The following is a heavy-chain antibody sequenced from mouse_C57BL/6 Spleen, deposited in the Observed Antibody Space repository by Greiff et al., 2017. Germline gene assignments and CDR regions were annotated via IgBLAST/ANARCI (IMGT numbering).Heavy chain of an antibody. Sequence: VKLMESGPGLVAPSQSLSITCTVSGFSLTSYGVHWVRQPPGKGLEWLVVIWSDGSTTYNSALKSRLSISKDNSKSQVFLKMNSLQTDDTAMYYCARYYSNSYAMDYWGQGTSVTVSS. D-gene: IGHD2-5*01. CDR3: ARYYSNSYAMDY. J-gene: IGHJ4*01. V-gene: IGHV2-6*03. CDR1: GFSLTSYG. CDR2: IWSDGST.